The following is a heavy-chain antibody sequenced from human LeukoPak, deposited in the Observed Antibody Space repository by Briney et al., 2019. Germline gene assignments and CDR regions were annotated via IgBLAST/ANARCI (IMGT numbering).Heavy chain of an antibody. CDR3: ARLDGAWGYFDY. CDR2: IYDSGRT. V-gene: IGHV4-39*01. J-gene: IGHJ4*02. Sequence: SETLSLTCTVSGCSISSDAYYWVGMRQPPKKGLEWIGTIYDSGRTYLNPSLRRRLTISVDTYKKQFSLNLSSVTAADTAVYYCARLDGAWGYFDYWGQGTLVTVSS. CDR1: GCSISSDAYY. D-gene: IGHD3-16*01.